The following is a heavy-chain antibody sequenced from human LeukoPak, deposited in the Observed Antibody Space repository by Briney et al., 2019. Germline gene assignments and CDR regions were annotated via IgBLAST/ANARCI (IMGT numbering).Heavy chain of an antibody. J-gene: IGHJ3*02. CDR1: GGSFSGYY. V-gene: IGHV4-34*01. CDR3: ARLGITTPLNAFDI. Sequence: SETLSLTCAVYGGSFSGYYWSWIRQPPGKGLEWIGEINHSGSTNYNPSLKSRVTISVDTSKNQFSLKLSSVTAADTAVYYCARLGITTPLNAFDIWGQGTMVTVSS. CDR2: INHSGST. D-gene: IGHD1-7*01.